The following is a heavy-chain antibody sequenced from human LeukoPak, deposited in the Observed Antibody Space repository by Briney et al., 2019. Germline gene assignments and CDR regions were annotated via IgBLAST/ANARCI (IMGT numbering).Heavy chain of an antibody. CDR1: GFTFSSFA. J-gene: IGHJ6*03. D-gene: IGHD6-19*01. Sequence: GGSLRLSCAASGFTFSSFAMRWVRHAPGKGLEGVSAISGIGGSTYYADSVKGRFTICRDNSKNTLYLQMSSVGAEDTAVYYCAKCQTQWLVRGYYYYYMDVWGKGTTVTVSS. CDR3: AKCQTQWLVRGYYYYYMDV. V-gene: IGHV3-23*01. CDR2: ISGIGGST.